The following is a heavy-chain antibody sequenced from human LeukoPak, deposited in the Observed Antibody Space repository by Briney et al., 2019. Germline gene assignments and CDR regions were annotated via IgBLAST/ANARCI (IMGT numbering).Heavy chain of an antibody. CDR3: TRDGLLWFGESPGY. J-gene: IGHJ4*02. D-gene: IGHD3-10*01. V-gene: IGHV3-49*03. Sequence: GGALRLSCTASGFTFGDYAMSWFRQAPGKGLEWVGFIRSKAYGGTTEYAASVKGRFTISRDDSKSIAYLQMNSLKTEDTAVYYCTRDGLLWFGESPGYWGQGTLVTVSS. CDR1: GFTFGDYA. CDR2: IRSKAYGGTT.